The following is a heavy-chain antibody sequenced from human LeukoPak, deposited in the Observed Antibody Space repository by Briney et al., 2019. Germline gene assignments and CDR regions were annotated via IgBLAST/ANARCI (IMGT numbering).Heavy chain of an antibody. J-gene: IGHJ5*02. CDR2: IYYSGST. Sequence: SETLSLTCTVSGGSISSYYWSWIRQPPGKGLEWIGYIYYSGSTNYNPSLKSRVTISVDTSRNQFSLKLSSVTAADTAVYYCARGDGDYGWFDPWGQGTLVTVSS. CDR1: GGSISSYY. D-gene: IGHD4-17*01. V-gene: IGHV4-59*01. CDR3: ARGDGDYGWFDP.